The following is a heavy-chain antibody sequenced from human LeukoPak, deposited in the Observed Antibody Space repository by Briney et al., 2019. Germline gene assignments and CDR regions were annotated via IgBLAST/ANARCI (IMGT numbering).Heavy chain of an antibody. D-gene: IGHD6-19*01. Sequence: GGSLRFSCAASGFTFSSYSMNWVRQAPGKGLEWVSSISSSSSYIYYADSVKGRFTISRDNAKNSLYLQMNSLRAEDTAVYYCARDKIAVAGLDYWGQGTLVTVSS. CDR1: GFTFSSYS. CDR3: ARDKIAVAGLDY. CDR2: ISSSSSYI. J-gene: IGHJ4*02. V-gene: IGHV3-21*01.